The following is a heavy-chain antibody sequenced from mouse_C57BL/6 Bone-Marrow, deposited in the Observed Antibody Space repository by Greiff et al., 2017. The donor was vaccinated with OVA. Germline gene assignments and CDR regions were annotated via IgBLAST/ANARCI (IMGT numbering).Heavy chain of an antibody. J-gene: IGHJ4*01. CDR2: ISSGGDYI. Sequence: EVKLMESGEGLVKPGGSLKLSCAASGFTFSSYAMSWVRQTPEKRLEWVAYISSGGDYIYYADTVKGRFTISRDNARNTLYLQMSSLKSEDTAMYYCTRDPYYYGSSDAMDYWGQGTSVTVSS. D-gene: IGHD1-1*01. CDR3: TRDPYYYGSSDAMDY. V-gene: IGHV5-9-1*02. CDR1: GFTFSSYA.